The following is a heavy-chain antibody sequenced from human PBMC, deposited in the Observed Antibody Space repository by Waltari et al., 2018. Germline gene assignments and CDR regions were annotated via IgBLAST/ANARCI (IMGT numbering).Heavy chain of an antibody. CDR3: ARGDYSNYELDY. J-gene: IGHJ4*02. V-gene: IGHV1-3*01. CDR1: GYTFTSYA. CDR2: INAGNGNT. Sequence: QVQLVQSGAEVKKPGASVKVSCKASGYTFTSYAMHWVRQAPGQRLEWMGWINAGNGNTKDSQKFQGRVTITRDTSASTAYMELSSLRSKDTAVHYCARGDYSNYELDYWGQGTLVTVSS. D-gene: IGHD4-4*01.